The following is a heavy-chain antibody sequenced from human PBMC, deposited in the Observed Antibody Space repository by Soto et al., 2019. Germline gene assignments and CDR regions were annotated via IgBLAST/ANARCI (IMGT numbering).Heavy chain of an antibody. Sequence: GGSLRLSCAASGFTFSSYAMSWVRQAPGKGLEWVSAISGSGGSTYYADSVKGRFTISRDNSKNTLYLQMNSLRAEDTAVYYCAKGSGYPPYYYYGMDVWGQGTTVTV. CDR1: GFTFSSYA. V-gene: IGHV3-23*01. D-gene: IGHD3-3*01. J-gene: IGHJ6*02. CDR3: AKGSGYPPYYYYGMDV. CDR2: ISGSGGST.